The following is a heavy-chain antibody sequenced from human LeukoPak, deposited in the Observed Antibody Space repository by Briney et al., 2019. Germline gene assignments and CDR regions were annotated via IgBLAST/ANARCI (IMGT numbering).Heavy chain of an antibody. CDR2: IYYSGST. V-gene: IGHV4-61*08. J-gene: IGHJ5*02. D-gene: IGHD6-19*01. Sequence: SETLSLTCTVSGGSISSGDYYWSWIRQPPGKGLEWIGYIYYSGSTNYNPSLKSRVTISVDTSKNQFSLKLSSVTAADTAVYYCARDRSSGWYWFDPWGQGTLVTVSS. CDR3: ARDRSSGWYWFDP. CDR1: GGSISSGDYY.